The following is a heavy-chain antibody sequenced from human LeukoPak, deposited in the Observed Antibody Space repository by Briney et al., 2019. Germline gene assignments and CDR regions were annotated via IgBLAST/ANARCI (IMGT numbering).Heavy chain of an antibody. CDR2: IRSKANSYAT. CDR3: TSSPSLGYCSSTSCYSYYYMDV. Sequence: GESLKLSCAASGFTFSGSAMHWVRQASGKGLEWVGRIRSKANSYATAYAASVKGRFTISRDDSKNMAYLQMNSLKTEDTTVYYCTSSPSLGYCSSTSCYSYYYMDVWGKGTTVTVSS. D-gene: IGHD2-2*01. J-gene: IGHJ6*03. V-gene: IGHV3-73*01. CDR1: GFTFSGSA.